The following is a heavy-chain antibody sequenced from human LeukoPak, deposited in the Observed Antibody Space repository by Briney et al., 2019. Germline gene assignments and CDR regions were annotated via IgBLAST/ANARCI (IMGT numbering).Heavy chain of an antibody. CDR3: ARGTVLLWFGVDY. CDR1: GFTFSSCA. CDR2: ISYDGGQK. Sequence: GGSLRLSCAASGFTFSSCAMHWVRQAPGKGLEWVAVISYDGGQKFYEDSVKGRFTISRDNAKNTLYLQMNSLTADDTAVYYCARGTVLLWFGVDYWGQGTLVTVSS. J-gene: IGHJ4*02. V-gene: IGHV3-30-3*01. D-gene: IGHD3-10*01.